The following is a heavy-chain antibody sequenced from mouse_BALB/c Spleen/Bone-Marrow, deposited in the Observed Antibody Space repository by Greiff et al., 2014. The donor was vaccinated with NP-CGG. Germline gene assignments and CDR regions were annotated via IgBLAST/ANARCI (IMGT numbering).Heavy chain of an antibody. CDR2: INPSNGRT. CDR1: GYTFTSYW. J-gene: IGHJ2*01. CDR3: ARTYFDD. V-gene: IGHV1S81*02. Sequence: VQLQQSGAELVKPGASVKLSCKASGYTFTSYWMHWVKQRPGQGLEWIGEINPSNGRTNYNEKFKSKATLTVDKSSSTAYMQLSSLTSEDSAVYYCARTYFDDWGQGTTLTVSS.